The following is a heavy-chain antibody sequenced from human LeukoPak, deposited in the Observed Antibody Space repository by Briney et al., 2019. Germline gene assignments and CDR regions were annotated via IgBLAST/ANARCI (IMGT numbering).Heavy chain of an antibody. J-gene: IGHJ4*02. D-gene: IGHD3-10*01. CDR1: GFTFSSYF. V-gene: IGHV3-23*01. CDR2: ISVSGGSS. Sequence: GGSLRLSCAASGFTFSSYFMNWVRQPPGKGLEWVSVISVSGGSSNYGDSVKGRFTVSRDNSKNTLYLQMNSLRVEDTAIYYCAKAKDYYGSGSYPDYWGQGTLVTVSP. CDR3: AKAKDYYGSGSYPDY.